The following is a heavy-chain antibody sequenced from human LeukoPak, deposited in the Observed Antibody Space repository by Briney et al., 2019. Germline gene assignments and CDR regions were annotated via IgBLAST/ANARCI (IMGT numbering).Heavy chain of an antibody. D-gene: IGHD3-3*01. Sequence: SETLSLTCTVSGGSISSYYWSWIRQPPGKGLEWIGYIYYSGSANYNPSLKSRVTISVDTSKNQFSLKLSSVTAADTAVYYCARIVNYDFWSGYYTGREYYFDYWGQGTLVTVSS. CDR3: ARIVNYDFWSGYYTGREYYFDY. V-gene: IGHV4-59*01. CDR1: GGSISSYY. J-gene: IGHJ4*02. CDR2: IYYSGSA.